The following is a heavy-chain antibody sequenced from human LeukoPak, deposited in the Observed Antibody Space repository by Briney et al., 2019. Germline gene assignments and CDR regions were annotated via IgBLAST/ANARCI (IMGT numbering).Heavy chain of an antibody. CDR1: GFTFSRYG. CDR2: IKEDGSEK. J-gene: IGHJ4*02. D-gene: IGHD5-12*01. CDR3: ARDLPGYSGYDYDY. Sequence: GGSLRLSCAASGFTFSRYGMSRVRQAPGKGLEWVANIKEDGSEKDYVDSVKGRFTISRDNAKNSLYLQMNSLRAEDTAVYYCARDLPGYSGYDYDYWGQGTLVTVSS. V-gene: IGHV3-7*04.